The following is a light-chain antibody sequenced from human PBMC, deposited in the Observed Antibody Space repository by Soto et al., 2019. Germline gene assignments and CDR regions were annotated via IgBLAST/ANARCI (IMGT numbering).Light chain of an antibody. V-gene: IGKV1-39*01. CDR2: AAS. J-gene: IGKJ2*03. Sequence: DIQMTHSPSSLSASVGDRVTITCRTSLSINSNLNWYQHKPGKAPKLLIHAASSLQSGVPSRFSGSGSGTDFTLTISSLQPEAFATYYCQQSYIFPPSFGQGTKVEFK. CDR1: LSINSN. CDR3: QQSYIFPPS.